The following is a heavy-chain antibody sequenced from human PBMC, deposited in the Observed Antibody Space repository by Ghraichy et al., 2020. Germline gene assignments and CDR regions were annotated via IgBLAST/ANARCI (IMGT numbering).Heavy chain of an antibody. CDR1: GFTFGDYA. J-gene: IGHJ4*02. V-gene: IGHV3-49*04. D-gene: IGHD4-17*01. Sequence: GGSLRLSCTASGFTFGDYAMSWVRQAPGKGLEWVGFIRSKAYGGTTEYAASVKGRFTISRDDSKSIAYLQMNSLKTEDTAVYYCTRGVLAVTTLFDYWGQGTLVTVSS. CDR2: IRSKAYGGTT. CDR3: TRGVLAVTTLFDY.